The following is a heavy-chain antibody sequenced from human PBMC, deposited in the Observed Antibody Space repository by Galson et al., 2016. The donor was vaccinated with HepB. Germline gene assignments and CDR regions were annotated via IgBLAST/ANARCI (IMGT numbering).Heavy chain of an antibody. CDR2: IRQDGSEQ. D-gene: IGHD1-14*01. Sequence: SLRLSCAASGFTFSGYFMSWIRQAPGKGLEWVANIRQDGSEQYYVDSVKGRFTISRDNANNLLYLQMNSLRADDTAVYYCARDITPYYYGVDVWGQGTTVTVSS. CDR3: ARDITPYYYGVDV. V-gene: IGHV3-7*03. CDR1: GFTFSGYF. J-gene: IGHJ6*02.